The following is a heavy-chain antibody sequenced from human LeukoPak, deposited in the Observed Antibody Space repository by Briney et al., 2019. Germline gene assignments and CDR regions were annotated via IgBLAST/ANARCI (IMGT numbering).Heavy chain of an antibody. CDR1: GFTFDDYA. D-gene: IGHD6-19*01. V-gene: IGHV3-9*01. J-gene: IGHJ5*02. Sequence: GRSLRLSCAASGFTFDDYAMHWVRQAPGKGLEWVSGISWNSGSIGYADSVKGRFTISRDNAKNSLYLQMNSLRAEDTALYYCAKDSMAVATLGGWFDPWGQGTLVTVSS. CDR2: ISWNSGSI. CDR3: AKDSMAVATLGGWFDP.